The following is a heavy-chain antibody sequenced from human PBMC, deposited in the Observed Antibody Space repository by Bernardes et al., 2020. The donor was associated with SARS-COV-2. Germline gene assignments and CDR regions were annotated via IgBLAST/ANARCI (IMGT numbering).Heavy chain of an antibody. CDR2: ITTASDT. CDR1: GFIFSSYD. J-gene: IGHJ4*02. CDR3: ARVRSGSSWGFDH. V-gene: IGHV3-13*01. Sequence: GSLRLSCAASGFIFSSYDMHWVRQVTGKGLEWVSAITTASDTYYPDSVKGRFTISRDNAKTSLYLQMNSLRAEDTAVDYCARVRSGSSWGFDHWGQGTLVTVSS. D-gene: IGHD6-6*01.